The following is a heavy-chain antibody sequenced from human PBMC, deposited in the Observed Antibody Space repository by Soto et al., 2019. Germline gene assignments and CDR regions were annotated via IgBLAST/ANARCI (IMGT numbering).Heavy chain of an antibody. D-gene: IGHD6-19*01. Sequence: EVQLLESGGGLVQPGGSLSLSCAASGFTFNYYAMTWVRQAPGKGLEWVSTISASGGTTYYADSVKGRFTISRDNSKNTLYLQMNSLRAEDTAVYYCAKRGIEVAGKYRWFDPWGQGTLVIVSS. J-gene: IGHJ5*02. V-gene: IGHV3-23*01. CDR1: GFTFNYYA. CDR2: ISASGGTT. CDR3: AKRGIEVAGKYRWFDP.